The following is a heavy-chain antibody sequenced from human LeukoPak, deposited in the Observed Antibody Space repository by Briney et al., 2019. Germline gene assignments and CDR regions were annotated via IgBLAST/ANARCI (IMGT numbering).Heavy chain of an antibody. J-gene: IGHJ4*02. CDR1: GFTFSTYW. D-gene: IGHD2-2*01. Sequence: PGGSLRLSCAVSGFTFSTYWMNWVRQAPGKGPEWVANIKPDGSEKFYVDSVKGRFTVSRDNAKNSLYLQMNSLRGEDTAMYYCARELVVVLPAAPPDYWGQGTLVTVSS. CDR3: ARELVVVLPAAPPDY. V-gene: IGHV3-7*01. CDR2: IKPDGSEK.